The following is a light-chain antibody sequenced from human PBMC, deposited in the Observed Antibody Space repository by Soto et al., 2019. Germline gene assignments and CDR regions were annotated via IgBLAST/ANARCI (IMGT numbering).Light chain of an antibody. Sequence: EIVLAQSPDILSLSPGDRAILSCRASQSVSSDLAWYQQKPGQAPRLLMYDASKRATGIPARFSGSGSGTDFTLTIISLEPEDFAVYYCQQRSNGLTFGGGTKVEIK. CDR1: QSVSSD. CDR3: QQRSNGLT. J-gene: IGKJ4*01. V-gene: IGKV3-11*01. CDR2: DAS.